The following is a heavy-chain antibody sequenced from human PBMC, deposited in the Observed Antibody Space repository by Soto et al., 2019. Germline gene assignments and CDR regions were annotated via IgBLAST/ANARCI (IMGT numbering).Heavy chain of an antibody. CDR3: ARDDYYDSSGYLAPLDY. D-gene: IGHD3-22*01. CDR2: ISSSSSYI. V-gene: IGHV3-21*01. CDR1: GFTFSSYS. J-gene: IGHJ4*02. Sequence: GGSLRLSCAASGFTFSSYSMNWVRQAPGKGLEWVSSISSSSSYIYYADSVKGRFTISRDNAKNSLYLQMNSLRAEDTAVYYCARDDYYDSSGYLAPLDYWGQGTPVTVSS.